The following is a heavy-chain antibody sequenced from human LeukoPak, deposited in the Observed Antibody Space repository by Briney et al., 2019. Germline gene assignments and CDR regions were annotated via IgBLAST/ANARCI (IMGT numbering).Heavy chain of an antibody. CDR1: GYTFTSYG. D-gene: IGHD6-19*01. CDR3: ARVQDRTYGSGWYGGYYFDY. V-gene: IGHV1-18*01. J-gene: IGHJ4*02. CDR2: ISAYNGNT. Sequence: ASVKVSCKASGYTFTSYGISWVRQAPGQGLEWMGWISAYNGNTNYAQKLQGRVTMTTDTSTSTAYMELRSLRSDDTAVYYCARVQDRTYGSGWYGGYYFDYWGQGTLVTVSS.